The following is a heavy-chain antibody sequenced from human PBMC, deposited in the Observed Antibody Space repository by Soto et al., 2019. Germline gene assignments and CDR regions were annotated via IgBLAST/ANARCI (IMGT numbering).Heavy chain of an antibody. J-gene: IGHJ6*02. Sequence: QITLKESGPTLVKPTQTLTLTCTFSGFSLNTGGLGVGWIRQPPGKALEWLALIYWDGDKRYSPSLQSRLSITQDTSNNQVVLTLPHMDPVDTATYYCVHSRCGGDCLRSYSSHYYYGTDVWGQGNTVTVSS. CDR1: GFSLNTGGLG. V-gene: IGHV2-5*02. CDR2: IYWDGDK. CDR3: VHSRCGGDCLRSYSSHYYYGTDV. D-gene: IGHD2-21*02.